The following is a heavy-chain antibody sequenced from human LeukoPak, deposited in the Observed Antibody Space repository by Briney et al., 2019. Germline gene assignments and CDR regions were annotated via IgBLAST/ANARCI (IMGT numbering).Heavy chain of an antibody. Sequence: TGGSLRLSCAASGFTFSSYAMHWVRQAPGKGLEWVAVISYDGSNKYYADSVKGRFTISRDNSKNTLYLQMGSLRAEDMAVYYCARAYGSGNYFDDWGQGTLVTVSS. D-gene: IGHD3-10*01. V-gene: IGHV3-30*14. J-gene: IGHJ4*02. CDR2: ISYDGSNK. CDR3: ARAYGSGNYFDD. CDR1: GFTFSSYA.